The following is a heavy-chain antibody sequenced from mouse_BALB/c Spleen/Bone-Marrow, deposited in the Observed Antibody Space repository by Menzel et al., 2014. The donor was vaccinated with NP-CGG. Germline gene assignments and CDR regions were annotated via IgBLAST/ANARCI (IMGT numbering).Heavy chain of an antibody. V-gene: IGHV1S81*02. J-gene: IGHJ2*01. CDR1: GYTFTSYY. D-gene: IGHD2-1*01. CDR2: INPSNGGT. Sequence: QVHLQQPGAEPVKPGASVKLSCKASGYTFTSYYMYWVKQRPGQGLEWIGEINPSNGGTNFNEKFKSKATLTVDKSSSTAYMQLSSLTSEDSAVYYCTRYGNYYFDYWGQGTTLTVSS. CDR3: TRYGNYYFDY.